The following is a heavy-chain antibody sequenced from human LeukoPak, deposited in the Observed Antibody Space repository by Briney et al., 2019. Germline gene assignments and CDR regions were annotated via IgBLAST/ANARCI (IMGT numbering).Heavy chain of an antibody. V-gene: IGHV3-21*01. D-gene: IGHD5-24*01. CDR3: ARGRDGSQSPIDD. J-gene: IGHJ4*02. CDR1: GFTFSSYN. Sequence: GGSLRLSCAASGFTFSSYNMNWVRQAPGKGLEWVSSISSSSSYIYYADSVRGRFTISRDNAKNSLYLQMNSLRAEDTAVYYSARGRDGSQSPIDDWGQGTLVTVSS. CDR2: ISSSSSYI.